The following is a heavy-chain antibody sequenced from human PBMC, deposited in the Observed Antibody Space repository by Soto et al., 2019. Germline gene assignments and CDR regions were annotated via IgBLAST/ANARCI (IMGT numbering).Heavy chain of an antibody. D-gene: IGHD3-10*01. J-gene: IGHJ4*02. CDR1: GFTFSSYW. V-gene: IGHV3-7*01. CDR3: ARMVRGVFAPNDTPFDY. Sequence: GGSLRLSCAASGFTFSSYWMSWGRQAPGKGLEWVANIKQDGSGKYYVDSVKGRSTISRDNAKNSLYLQMNSLRAEDTAVYYCARMVRGVFAPNDTPFDYWGQGTLVTVSS. CDR2: IKQDGSGK.